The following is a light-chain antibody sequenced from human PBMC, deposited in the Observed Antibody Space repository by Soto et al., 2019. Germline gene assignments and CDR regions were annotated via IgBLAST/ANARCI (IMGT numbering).Light chain of an antibody. Sequence: DIQMTQSPSSLSASVGDRVTITCRASQSISSYLNWYQQKQGKAPKLLIYAASSFQSGVPSRFSGSGSGTDVSLTLSSLQPEDLATYYCQQSYSTPYTFGQGTQLESK. CDR3: QQSYSTPYT. V-gene: IGKV1-39*01. CDR2: AAS. J-gene: IGKJ2*01. CDR1: QSISSY.